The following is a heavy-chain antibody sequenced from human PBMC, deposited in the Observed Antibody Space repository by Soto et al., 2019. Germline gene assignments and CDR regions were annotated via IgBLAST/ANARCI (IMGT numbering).Heavy chain of an antibody. V-gene: IGHV3-23*01. CDR2: ISTSGVP. CDR1: GFTFSSYA. J-gene: IGHJ5*01. CDR3: AKNYFFDS. Sequence: VRPLRLSWAASGFTFSSYAMSWARQAPGKGLEWVSSISTSGVPHYADSVKGRFTISRDNSENTLDLQMFSLTTEDTAVYYCAKNYFFDSWGRGTLVTVSS. D-gene: IGHD3-9*01.